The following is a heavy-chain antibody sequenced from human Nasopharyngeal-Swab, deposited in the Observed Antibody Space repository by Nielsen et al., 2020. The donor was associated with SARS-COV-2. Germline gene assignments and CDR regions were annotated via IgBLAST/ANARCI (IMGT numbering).Heavy chain of an antibody. D-gene: IGHD4-17*01. CDR3: ARVEDNFGDYIDY. CDR2: ISVSSLTT. Sequence: GESLKISCAVSGFPLKNYNMIWVRQAPGKGLEWLSYISVSSLTTYYADSVKGRFTISRDTAKNSLSLQMDSLRVEDTAVYFCARVEDNFGDYIDYWGQGTLVAVSS. V-gene: IGHV3-48*04. CDR1: GFPLKNYN. J-gene: IGHJ4*02.